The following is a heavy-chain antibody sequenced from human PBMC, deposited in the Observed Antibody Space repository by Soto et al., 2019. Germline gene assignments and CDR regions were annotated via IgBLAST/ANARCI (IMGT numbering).Heavy chain of an antibody. V-gene: IGHV3-73*01. D-gene: IGHD2-2*03. J-gene: IGHJ5*02. CDR1: GFTFSGSA. CDR2: IRSKANSYAT. CDR3: TRHEPALDKFDP. Sequence: PGGSLRLSCAASGFTFSGSAMHWVRQASGKGLEWVGRIRSKANSYATAYAASVKGRFTISRDDSKNTAYLQMNSLKTEDTAVYYCTRHEPALDKFDPWGQGTLVTVSS.